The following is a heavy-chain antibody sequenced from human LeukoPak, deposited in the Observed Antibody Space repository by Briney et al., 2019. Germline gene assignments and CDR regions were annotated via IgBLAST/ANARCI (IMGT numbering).Heavy chain of an antibody. J-gene: IGHJ4*03. CDR1: GFTFSSYA. D-gene: IGHD6-13*01. Sequence: PAGSLPLSCAVSGFTFSSYAMHWVRQAPGKGLEWVADIAYDGTNKYYADSLKGRFTISRDNSRNTLYLQMNSLRTEDTAVYYCAKHHEDWQQLGYFDFWGQGTLVTVSS. V-gene: IGHV3-30*18. CDR3: AKHHEDWQQLGYFDF. CDR2: IAYDGTNK.